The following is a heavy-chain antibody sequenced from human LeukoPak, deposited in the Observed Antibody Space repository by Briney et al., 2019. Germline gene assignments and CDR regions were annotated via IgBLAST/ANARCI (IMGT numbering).Heavy chain of an antibody. CDR2: ISPSGST. J-gene: IGHJ6*03. CDR3: ARTYCGGDCRGYYYHYYMDV. D-gene: IGHD2-21*02. V-gene: IGHV4-4*01. Sequence: SETLSLTCAVSGDSIFRNNYWSWVRQSPGKGLEWIGQISPSGSTTYSPSLKSRVTISVDKSKTQFSLKLSSVTAADTAVYCCARTYCGGDCRGYYYHYYMDVWGKGTTVTISS. CDR1: GDSIFRNNY.